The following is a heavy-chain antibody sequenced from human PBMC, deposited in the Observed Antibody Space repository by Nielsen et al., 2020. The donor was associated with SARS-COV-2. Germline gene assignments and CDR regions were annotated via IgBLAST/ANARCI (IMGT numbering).Heavy chain of an antibody. D-gene: IGHD3-10*01. J-gene: IGHJ1*01. CDR2: ISYDGSNK. CDR1: GFTFSSYG. CDR3: AKDRVLLWFGELLRYFQH. Sequence: GGSLRLSCAASGFTFSSYGMHWVRQAPGKGLEWVAVISYDGSNKYYADSVKGRFTISRDNSKNTLYLQMNSLRAEDTAVYYCAKDRVLLWFGELLRYFQHWGQGTLVTVSS. V-gene: IGHV3-33*05.